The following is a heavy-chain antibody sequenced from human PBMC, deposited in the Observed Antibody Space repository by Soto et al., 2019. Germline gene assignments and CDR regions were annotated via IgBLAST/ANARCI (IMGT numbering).Heavy chain of an antibody. CDR3: AKATPGPRYFDWFNYYYYGMDV. CDR2: ISYDGSNK. V-gene: IGHV3-30*18. Sequence: AXGSLRLSCAASGFTFSSYGMHWVRQAPGKGLEWVAVISYDGSNKYYADSVKGRFTISRDNSKNTLYLQMNSLRAEDTAVYYCAKATPGPRYFDWFNYYYYGMDVWGQGTTVTVSS. J-gene: IGHJ6*02. D-gene: IGHD3-9*01. CDR1: GFTFSSYG.